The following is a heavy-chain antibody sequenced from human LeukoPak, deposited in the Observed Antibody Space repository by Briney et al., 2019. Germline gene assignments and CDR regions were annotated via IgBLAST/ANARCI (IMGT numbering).Heavy chain of an antibody. V-gene: IGHV3-23*01. Sequence: GGALRLSCAASGFTFSSYAMSGVGQAPGKGLEGVSAISGSGGSTYYADSVKGRFTISRDNSKNTLYLQMNSLRAEDTAVYYCAKPNGGITMVRDNYFDYWGQGTLVTVSS. J-gene: IGHJ4*02. D-gene: IGHD3-10*01. CDR3: AKPNGGITMVRDNYFDY. CDR2: ISGSGGST. CDR1: GFTFSSYA.